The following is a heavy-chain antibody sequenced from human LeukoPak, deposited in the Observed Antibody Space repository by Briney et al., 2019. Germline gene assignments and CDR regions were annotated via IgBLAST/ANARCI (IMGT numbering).Heavy chain of an antibody. CDR3: ARDVAPDYCSGGSCYSPFDY. V-gene: IGHV3-23*01. CDR1: GFTFSSYA. D-gene: IGHD2-15*01. CDR2: ISGSGGST. J-gene: IGHJ4*02. Sequence: GGSLRLSCAASGFTFSSYAMSWVRQAPGKGLEWVSAISGSGGSTYYADSVKGRFTISRDNAKNSLYLQMNSLRAEDTAVYYCARDVAPDYCSGGSCYSPFDYWGQGTLVTVSS.